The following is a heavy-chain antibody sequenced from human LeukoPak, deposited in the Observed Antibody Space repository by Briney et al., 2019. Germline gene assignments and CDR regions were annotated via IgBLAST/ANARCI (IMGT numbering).Heavy chain of an antibody. CDR2: MKQDGSEK. Sequence: GESLRLSCGASGFTFSSYWMSWVRQAPGKGLEWVANMKQDGSEKYYVDSVKGRFTISRDNAKKSLYLQMNSLRAEDTAVYYCARDRATASGYFDYWGQGTLVTVSS. CDR1: GFTFSSYW. J-gene: IGHJ4*02. V-gene: IGHV3-7*01. CDR3: ARDRATASGYFDY. D-gene: IGHD5-12*01.